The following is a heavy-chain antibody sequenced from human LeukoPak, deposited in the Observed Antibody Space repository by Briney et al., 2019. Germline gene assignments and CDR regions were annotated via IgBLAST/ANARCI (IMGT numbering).Heavy chain of an antibody. CDR3: ARDDGQGEARNAFDV. J-gene: IGHJ3*01. V-gene: IGHV3-48*02. CDR2: ISRRSDAI. CDR1: GFTLSLYS. D-gene: IGHD3-16*01. Sequence: GGSLRLSCAASGFTLSLYSMNWVRQAPGKGLEWLSYISRRSDAIYYADSVQGRFTVCRDNAKNSLFLQMISLRDEDTAVYYCARDDGQGEARNAFDVWGPGTMVTVSS.